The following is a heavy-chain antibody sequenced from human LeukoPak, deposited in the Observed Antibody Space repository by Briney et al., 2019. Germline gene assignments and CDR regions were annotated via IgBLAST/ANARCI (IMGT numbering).Heavy chain of an antibody. CDR3: ARDARQQLLPSWFDP. CDR1: GGSISSSSYY. D-gene: IGHD6-6*01. V-gene: IGHV4-39*07. CDR2: IYYSGST. J-gene: IGHJ5*02. Sequence: PSETLSLTCTVSGGSISSSSYYWGWIRQPPGKGLEWIGSIYYSGSTYYNPSLKSRVTISVDTSKNQFSLKLSSVTAADTAVYYCARDARQQLLPSWFDPWGQGTLVTVSS.